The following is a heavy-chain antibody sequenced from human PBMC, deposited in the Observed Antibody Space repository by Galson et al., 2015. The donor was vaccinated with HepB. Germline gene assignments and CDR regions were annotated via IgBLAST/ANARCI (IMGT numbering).Heavy chain of an antibody. CDR3: VGTTSKDY. CDR2: IYSASST. V-gene: IGHV3-53*01. CDR1: VFTVRNNY. Sequence: SLRLSCAASVFTVRNNYMSWVRQAPGKGLEWVSVIYSASSTYYADSVKGRFTISRDNSENTLYLQMNSLRTEDTAVYYCVGTTSKDYWGQGTLVTVSS. J-gene: IGHJ4*02. D-gene: IGHD7-27*01.